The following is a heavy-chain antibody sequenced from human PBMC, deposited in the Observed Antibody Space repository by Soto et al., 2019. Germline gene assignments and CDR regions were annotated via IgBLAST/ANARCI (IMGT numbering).Heavy chain of an antibody. Sequence: SETLSLTCTVSCDYLSSRNYYWGWIRHPPGKGLEWIGNIYYSGNTYYNPSLKSRVTISADTSRNQFSLKLSSVTAADTAVYYCARHNSIIRPPNYCYYYMDVWGKGTTVT. J-gene: IGHJ6*03. CDR2: IYYSGNT. CDR3: ARHNSIIRPPNYCYYYMDV. D-gene: IGHD5-12*01. V-gene: IGHV4-39*01. CDR1: CDYLSSRNYY.